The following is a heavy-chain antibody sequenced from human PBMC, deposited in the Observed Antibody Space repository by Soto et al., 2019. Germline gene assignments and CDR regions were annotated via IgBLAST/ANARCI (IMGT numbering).Heavy chain of an antibody. CDR2: ISYDGSNK. V-gene: IGHV3-30-3*01. CDR3: ASLGSSGWYVLDY. CDR1: GFTFSSYA. J-gene: IGHJ4*02. Sequence: GGSLRLSCAASGFTFSSYAMHWVRQAPGKGLEWVAVISYDGSNKYYADSVKGRFTISRDNSKNTLYLQMNSLRAEDTAVYYCASLGSSGWYVLDYWGQGTLVTVSS. D-gene: IGHD6-19*01.